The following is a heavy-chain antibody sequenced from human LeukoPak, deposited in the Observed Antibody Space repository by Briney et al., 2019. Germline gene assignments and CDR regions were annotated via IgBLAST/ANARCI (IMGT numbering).Heavy chain of an antibody. CDR2: INPSGGST. J-gene: IGHJ3*02. CDR3: AIPNPRDAFDI. Sequence: GASVKVSCKASGYTFTSYYMHWVRQAPGQGLEWMGIINPSGGSTSYARKFQGRVTMTRDTSTSTVYMELSSLRSEDTAVYYCAIPNPRDAFDIWGQGTMVTVSS. V-gene: IGHV1-46*01. CDR1: GYTFTSYY.